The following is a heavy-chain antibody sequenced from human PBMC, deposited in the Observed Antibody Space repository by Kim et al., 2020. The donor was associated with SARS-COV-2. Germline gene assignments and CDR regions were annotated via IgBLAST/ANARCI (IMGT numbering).Heavy chain of an antibody. Sequence: VGSLRLSCAASGFTFSSYWMHWVRQAPGKGLVWVSRINSDGSSTSYADSVKGRFTISRDNAKNTLYLQMNSLRAEDTAVYYCARDQGDIVVVPAAMGDYYYYGMDVWGQGTTVTVSS. D-gene: IGHD2-2*01. CDR2: INSDGSST. CDR3: ARDQGDIVVVPAAMGDYYYYGMDV. CDR1: GFTFSSYW. J-gene: IGHJ6*02. V-gene: IGHV3-74*01.